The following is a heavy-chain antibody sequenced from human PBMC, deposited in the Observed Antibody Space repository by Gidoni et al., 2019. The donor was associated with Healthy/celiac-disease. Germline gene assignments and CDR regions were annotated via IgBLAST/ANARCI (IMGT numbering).Heavy chain of an antibody. CDR1: GFTFSSYG. V-gene: IGHV3-33*01. J-gene: IGHJ4*02. CDR3: ARESRTAMADFDY. Sequence: QVQLVESGGGVVQPGRSLRLSCAASGFTFSSYGMDWVRQAPGKGLEWVAVIWYDGSNKYYADSVKGRFTIARDKSKNTLYLKMNSLRAEDTAVYYCARESRTAMADFDYWGQGTLVTVSS. CDR2: IWYDGSNK. D-gene: IGHD5-18*01.